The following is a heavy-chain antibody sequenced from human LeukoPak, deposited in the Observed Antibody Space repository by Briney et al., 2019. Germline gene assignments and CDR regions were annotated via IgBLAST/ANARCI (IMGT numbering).Heavy chain of an antibody. D-gene: IGHD2-2*01. CDR2: INHSGST. CDR3: AISQDIVVVPAAATADYYYYMDV. J-gene: IGHJ6*03. V-gene: IGHV4-34*01. CDR1: GGSFSGYY. Sequence: SETLSLTCAVYGGSFSGYYWSWIRQPPGKVLEWIGEINHSGSTNYNPSLKSRVTISVDTSKNQFSLKLSSVTAADTAVYYCAISQDIVVVPAAATADYYYYMDVWGKGTTVTISS.